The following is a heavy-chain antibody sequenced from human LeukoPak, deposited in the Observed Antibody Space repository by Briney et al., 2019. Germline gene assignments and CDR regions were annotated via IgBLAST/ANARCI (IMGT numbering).Heavy chain of an antibody. CDR2: ISSNSEYT. Sequence: GGSLRLSCAASGFMFSDYFMSWIRQALGKELEWISYISSNSEYTKYADSVKGRFTISRDNAKKSLYLQMNSLRAEDTAVYYCARDNGNKYYFDYWGQGTLVTVSS. CDR3: ARDNGNKYYFDY. D-gene: IGHD2-8*01. V-gene: IGHV3-11*05. J-gene: IGHJ4*02. CDR1: GFMFSDYF.